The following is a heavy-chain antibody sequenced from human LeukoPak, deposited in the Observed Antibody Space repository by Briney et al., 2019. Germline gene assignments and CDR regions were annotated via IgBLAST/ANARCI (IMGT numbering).Heavy chain of an antibody. Sequence: SETLSLTCAVYGGSFSGYYWSWIRQPPGKGLEWIGEINHSGSTNYNPSLKSRVTISVDTSKNQFSLKLSSVTAADTAVYYCARGFIIAARPDYYYYGMDVWGQGTTVTVSS. J-gene: IGHJ6*02. V-gene: IGHV4-34*01. D-gene: IGHD6-6*01. CDR1: GGSFSGYY. CDR2: INHSGST. CDR3: ARGFIIAARPDYYYYGMDV.